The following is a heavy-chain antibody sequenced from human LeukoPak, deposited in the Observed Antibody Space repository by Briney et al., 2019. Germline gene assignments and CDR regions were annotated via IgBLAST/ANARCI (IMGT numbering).Heavy chain of an antibody. Sequence: ASVKLSCKASGYTFTNYYMHWVRQAPGQGLEWMGWMNPNSGNTGYAQKFQGRVTITRNTSISTAYMELSSLRSEDTAVYYCARGRRVRGIPYYYYYMDVWGKGTTVTVSS. V-gene: IGHV1-8*03. J-gene: IGHJ6*03. D-gene: IGHD3-10*01. CDR3: ARGRRVRGIPYYYYYMDV. CDR1: GYTFTNYY. CDR2: MNPNSGNT.